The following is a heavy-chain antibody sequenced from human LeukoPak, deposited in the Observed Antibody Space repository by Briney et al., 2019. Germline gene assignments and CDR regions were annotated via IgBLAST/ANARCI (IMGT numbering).Heavy chain of an antibody. J-gene: IGHJ6*02. CDR2: IDSSATST. V-gene: IGHV3-23*05. CDR3: ARVGKHNWAHYHGMDV. D-gene: IGHD1-20*01. Sequence: GGSLRLSCAASSFTPSSHGMAWVRQAPGQGLEWISTIDSSATSTYYADSVKGRFTISRDNSMNTFFLQMNSLRAEDTAVYYCARVGKHNWAHYHGMDVWGQGTTVTVSS. CDR1: SFTPSSHG.